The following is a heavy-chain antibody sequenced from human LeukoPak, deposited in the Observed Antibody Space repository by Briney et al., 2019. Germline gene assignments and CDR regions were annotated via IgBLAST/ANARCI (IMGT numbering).Heavy chain of an antibody. D-gene: IGHD5-12*01. CDR1: GFTFSSYD. CDR2: IGTAGEI. Sequence: GGSLRLSCAASGFTFSSYDIHWVRQATGKGLEWVSGIGTAGEIYYPGSVKGRFTISRDNSKNTLYLQMNSLRAEDTAVYYCARGENSGYDYYYYYYMDVWGKGTTVTVSS. J-gene: IGHJ6*03. CDR3: ARGENSGYDYYYYYYMDV. V-gene: IGHV3-13*01.